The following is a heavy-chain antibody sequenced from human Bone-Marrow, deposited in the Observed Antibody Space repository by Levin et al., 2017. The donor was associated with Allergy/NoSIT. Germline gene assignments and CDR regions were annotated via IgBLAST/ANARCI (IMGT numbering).Heavy chain of an antibody. Sequence: SETLSLTCSVSGGSISSGGYYWSWIRQHPERGLEWIACIYYTGRTAYNPSLKTRITIALNTSQNQLSLQLSSVTAADTAIYYCARDDYFGSGSYAHYWGQGTLVTVSS. J-gene: IGHJ4*02. CDR2: IYYTGRT. D-gene: IGHD3-10*01. CDR3: ARDDYFGSGSYAHY. CDR1: GGSISSGGYY. V-gene: IGHV4-31*03.